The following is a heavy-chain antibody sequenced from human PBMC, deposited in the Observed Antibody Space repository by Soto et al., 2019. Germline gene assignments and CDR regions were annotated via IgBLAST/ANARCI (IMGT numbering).Heavy chain of an antibody. J-gene: IGHJ4*02. CDR2: VSPISGDT. V-gene: IGHV1-2*02. CDR3: ARENWHFDY. CDR1: GYTFSDYR. Sequence: QVQLVQSGAEVKKPGASVKVSCKTSGYTFSDYRMHWVRQAPGQGLEWMGWVSPISGDTNYAQEFQGRVTMTSDPSIKTVYMELYSLTSDDTSMFYCARENWHFDYWGQGTLITVSS.